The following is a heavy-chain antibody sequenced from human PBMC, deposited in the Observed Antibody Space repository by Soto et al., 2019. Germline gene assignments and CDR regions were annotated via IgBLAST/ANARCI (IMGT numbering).Heavy chain of an antibody. CDR2: IFYSGTT. CDR3: ARGLNDYGSGSYYYYYGLDV. J-gene: IGHJ6*02. CDR1: GGSISSGDYY. D-gene: IGHD3-10*01. Sequence: PSETLSLTCTVSGGSISSGDYYWSWIRQPPGKGLEWIGYIFYSGTTYHNPSPKSRVTISIDTSKNQFSLKLSSVTAADAAVYYCARGLNDYGSGSYYYYYGLDVWGQGSTVTVSS. V-gene: IGHV4-30-4*01.